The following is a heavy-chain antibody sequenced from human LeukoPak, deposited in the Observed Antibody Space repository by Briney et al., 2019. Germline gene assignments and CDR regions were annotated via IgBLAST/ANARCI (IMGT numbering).Heavy chain of an antibody. CDR3: ATSYSSGWYLLDY. CDR1: GYTFTGYY. Sequence: ASVKVSCKASGYTFTGYYMHWVRQAPGQGLEWMGWINPNSGGTNYAQKFQGRVTMTRDTSISTAYMELSRLRSDDTDVYYCATSYSSGWYLLDYWGQGTLVTVSS. V-gene: IGHV1-2*02. J-gene: IGHJ4*02. CDR2: INPNSGGT. D-gene: IGHD6-19*01.